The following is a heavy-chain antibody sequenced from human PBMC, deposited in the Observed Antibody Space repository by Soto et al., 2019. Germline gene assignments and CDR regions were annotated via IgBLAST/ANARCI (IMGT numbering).Heavy chain of an antibody. D-gene: IGHD5-18*01. J-gene: IGHJ4*02. CDR1: GGTFSSYA. CDR2: IIPIFGTA. CDR3: ARPRRVDTAMVRPFDY. V-gene: IGHV1-69*13. Sequence: SVKVSCKASGGTFSSYAISWVRQAPGQGLEWMGGIIPIFGTASYAQKFQGRVTITADESTSTAYMELSSLRSEDTAVYYCARPRRVDTAMVRPFDYWGQGTLVPVSS.